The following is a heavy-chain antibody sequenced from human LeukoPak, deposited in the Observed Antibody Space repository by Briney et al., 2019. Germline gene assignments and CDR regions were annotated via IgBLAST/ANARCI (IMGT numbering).Heavy chain of an antibody. CDR2: LDYSATT. V-gene: IGHV4-39*01. J-gene: IGHJ4*02. CDR1: GGSISSSNYY. CDR3: ARRDDSSGYHKIFDY. D-gene: IGHD3-22*01. Sequence: PSETLSLTCTVSGGSISSSNYYWGWIRQPPGTGLEWIGTLDYSATTYYNPSLKSRVTISVDTSKNQFSLKLSSVTAADTAVYYCARRDDSSGYHKIFDYWGPGTLVTVSS.